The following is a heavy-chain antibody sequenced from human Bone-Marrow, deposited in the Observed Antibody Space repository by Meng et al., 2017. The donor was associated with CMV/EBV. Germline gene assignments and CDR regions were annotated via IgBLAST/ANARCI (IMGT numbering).Heavy chain of an antibody. J-gene: IGHJ5*02. D-gene: IGHD3-10*01. CDR3: ARGHYGNWFDP. CDR1: GGSFSGYY. Sequence: SETLSLTCAVYGGSFSGYYWSWIRQPPGKGLEWIGEINHSGITNYNPSLKSRVIISVDTSKNQFSLKLSSVTAADTAVYYCARGHYGNWFDPWGQGTLVTGSS. V-gene: IGHV4-34*01. CDR2: INHSGIT.